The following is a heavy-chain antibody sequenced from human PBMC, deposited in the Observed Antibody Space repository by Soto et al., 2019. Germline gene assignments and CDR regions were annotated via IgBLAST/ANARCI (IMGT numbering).Heavy chain of an antibody. D-gene: IGHD4-17*01. CDR1: GGSISSSNW. CDR2: IYHSGST. Sequence: QVQLQESGPGLVKPSGTLSLTCAVSGGSISSSNWWSWVRQPPGKGLEWIGEIYHSGSTNYNPSRKXLVXIXEDKSKNQFSLKLSSVTAADTAVYYCARSDYGDLPYWGQGTLVTVSS. V-gene: IGHV4-4*02. J-gene: IGHJ4*02. CDR3: ARSDYGDLPY.